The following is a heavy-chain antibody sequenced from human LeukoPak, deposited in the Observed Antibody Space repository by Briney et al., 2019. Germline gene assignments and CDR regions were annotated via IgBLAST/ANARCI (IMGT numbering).Heavy chain of an antibody. Sequence: GGSLRLSCAASGLTFSNYWMSWVRQAPGKGREWVADIKQDGSEKYYVDSVKGRFTISRDNAKNSLYLQMNSLRAEDTPVYYCARDGAYSSWGQGTLVTVSS. CDR1: GLTFSNYW. J-gene: IGHJ1*01. V-gene: IGHV3-7*01. D-gene: IGHD2-21*01. CDR2: IKQDGSEK. CDR3: ARDGAYSS.